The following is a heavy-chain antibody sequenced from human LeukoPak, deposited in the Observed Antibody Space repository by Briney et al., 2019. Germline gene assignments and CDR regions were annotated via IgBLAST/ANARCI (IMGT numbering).Heavy chain of an antibody. CDR3: ARATSATSTPVDY. CDR2: IWFDGSNK. Sequence: GGSLRLSCAASGFVFTSYGMHWVRQAPGKGLEWVAVIWFDGSNKYYADSVKGRFTISRDNCKNTLYLHMNSLGAEDTAVYYCARATSATSTPVDYWGQGSLVTVSS. V-gene: IGHV3-33*01. CDR1: GFVFTSYG. J-gene: IGHJ4*02. D-gene: IGHD5-12*01.